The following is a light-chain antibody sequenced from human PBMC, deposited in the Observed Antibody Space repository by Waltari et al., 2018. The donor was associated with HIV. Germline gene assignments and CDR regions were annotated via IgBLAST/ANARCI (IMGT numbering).Light chain of an antibody. CDR2: DVS. Sequence: QSALTQPASVSGSLGQSITISCTGTSSDIGGYNYVSWYRQYPGKAPNLFIYDVSNRPSGISVRFSGSKSGNTASLTISGLQAEDEADYYCSSYTSINTLVMFGVVTKVTVL. CDR1: SSDIGGYNY. J-gene: IGLJ3*02. CDR3: SSYTSINTLVM. V-gene: IGLV2-14*03.